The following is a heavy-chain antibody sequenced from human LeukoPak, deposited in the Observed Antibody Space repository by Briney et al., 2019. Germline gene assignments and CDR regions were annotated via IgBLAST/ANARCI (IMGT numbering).Heavy chain of an antibody. CDR2: ISAYNGNT. D-gene: IGHD3-22*01. J-gene: IGHJ4*02. V-gene: IGHV1-18*01. CDR3: ARAGSSGYYSDY. CDR1: GYTFSSYG. Sequence: GASVKVSCKASGYTFSSYGISWVRQAPGQGLEWMGWISAYNGNTNYAQNLRGRVTMTTDTSTSTAYMELRSLRSDDTAVYYCARAGSSGYYSDYWGQGTLVTVSS.